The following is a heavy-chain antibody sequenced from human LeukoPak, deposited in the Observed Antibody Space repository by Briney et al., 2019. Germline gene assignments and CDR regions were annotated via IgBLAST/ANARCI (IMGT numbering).Heavy chain of an antibody. Sequence: SETLSLTCTVSGGSISSSSYQWDWIRQPPGKGLEWVGTIYYGGSTYYNPSLKSRVTISVDTSKNQFSLKLTPVTAADTAVYYCARREAARPFDYWGQGTLVTVSS. CDR3: ARREAARPFDY. J-gene: IGHJ4*02. V-gene: IGHV4-39*01. D-gene: IGHD6-6*01. CDR2: IYYGGST. CDR1: GGSISSSSYQ.